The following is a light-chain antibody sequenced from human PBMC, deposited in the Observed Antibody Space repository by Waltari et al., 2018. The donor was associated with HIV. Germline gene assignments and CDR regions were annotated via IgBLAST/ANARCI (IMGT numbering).Light chain of an antibody. CDR3: QSYDSSLSGPVV. V-gene: IGLV1-40*01. CDR1: SSNIGAGYD. Sequence: QSVLTQPPSVSGAPGPRVTISCTGSSSNIGAGYDVHWYPQLPGTAPKLLIYGTSNRPSGVPDRFSGSKSGTSASLAITGLQAEDEADYYCQSYDSSLSGPVVFGGGTKLTVL. CDR2: GTS. J-gene: IGLJ2*01.